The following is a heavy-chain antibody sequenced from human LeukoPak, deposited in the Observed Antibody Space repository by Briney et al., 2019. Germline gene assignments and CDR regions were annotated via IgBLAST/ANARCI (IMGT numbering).Heavy chain of an antibody. V-gene: IGHV3-23*01. D-gene: IGHD3-22*01. Sequence: PGGSLRLSCAASGFTFSNAWMSWVRQAPGKGLEWVSAISGSGGSTYYTDSVKGRFTISRDNSKNTLYLQMNSLRAEDTAVYYCAKTSTYYYDSSGFYWGQGTLVTVSS. J-gene: IGHJ4*02. CDR3: AKTSTYYYDSSGFY. CDR1: GFTFSNAW. CDR2: ISGSGGST.